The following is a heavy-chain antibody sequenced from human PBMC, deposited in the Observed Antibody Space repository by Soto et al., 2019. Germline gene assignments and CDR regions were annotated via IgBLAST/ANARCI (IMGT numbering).Heavy chain of an antibody. V-gene: IGHV4-39*02. Sequence: KPSETLSLTCTVSGGSISDSSYYWGWIRQPPGKGLEWIASIYHHSGNTYYNPSLKSRVTISVDTSKNHFSLKLTSVTAADTAVYYCARPQGTTSMYHWLDPWGQGTLVTVSS. CDR2: IYHHSGNT. CDR3: ARPQGTTSMYHWLDP. D-gene: IGHD4-17*01. CDR1: GGSISDSSYY. J-gene: IGHJ5*02.